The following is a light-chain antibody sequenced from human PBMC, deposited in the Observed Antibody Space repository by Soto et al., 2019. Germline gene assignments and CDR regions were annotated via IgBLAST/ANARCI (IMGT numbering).Light chain of an antibody. J-gene: IGKJ1*01. CDR2: GAS. CDR1: QSVSSNR. V-gene: IGKV3-20*01. CDR3: QQYHSTPRT. Sequence: EIVLTQSPGTLSLSPGQRATLSCRASQSVSSNRLAWYQQKPGQAPWLLIYGASSRATGIPDRFSGSGSGTDFTLTISRLEPEDFAAYYCQQYHSTPRTFGQGTKVEI.